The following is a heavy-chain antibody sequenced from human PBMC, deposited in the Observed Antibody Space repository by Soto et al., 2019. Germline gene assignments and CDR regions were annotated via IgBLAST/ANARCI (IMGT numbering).Heavy chain of an antibody. Sequence: PGESLKISCKGSGYTFTDYWIGWVRQLPGKGLEWMGIIYPGDADTRYSPSFQGHVTITVDKSTSTAYLQWNTLKASDTAMYYCPRHISNLRYYYSDMYVWGQGTTVTASS. CDR3: PRHISNLRYYYSDMYV. CDR2: IYPGDADT. J-gene: IGHJ6*02. V-gene: IGHV5-51*01. D-gene: IGHD4-4*01. CDR1: GYTFTDYW.